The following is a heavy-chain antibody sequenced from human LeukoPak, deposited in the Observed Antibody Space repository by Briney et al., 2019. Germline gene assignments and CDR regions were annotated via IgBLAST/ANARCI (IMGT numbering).Heavy chain of an antibody. J-gene: IGHJ4*02. Sequence: GGSLRLSCAASGFTFSSYSMNWVRQAPGKGLEWVSSISSSSSYIYYADSVKGRFTISRDNAKNSLYLQMNSLRAEDTAVYYCARDSGAMAQTPSDYWGQGTLVTVSS. CDR2: ISSSSSYI. CDR1: GFTFSSYS. CDR3: ARDSGAMAQTPSDY. V-gene: IGHV3-21*01. D-gene: IGHD5-18*01.